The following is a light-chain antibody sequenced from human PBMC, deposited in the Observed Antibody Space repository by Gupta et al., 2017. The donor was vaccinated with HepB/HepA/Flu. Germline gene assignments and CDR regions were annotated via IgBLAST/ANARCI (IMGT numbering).Light chain of an antibody. J-gene: IGLJ3*02. CDR1: SSNIRNND. CDR3: AAWDDILSSNWA. V-gene: IGLV1-47*01. Sequence: SGGSSNIRNNDVYWYQQFPGTAPKLLIYGNNQRPSGVPDRFSSSKSGTSASLAISGLRSEDEADYFCAAWDDILSSNWAFGGGTKLTVL. CDR2: GNN.